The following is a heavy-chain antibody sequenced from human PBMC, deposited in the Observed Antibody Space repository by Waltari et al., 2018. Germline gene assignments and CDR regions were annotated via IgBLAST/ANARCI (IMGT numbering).Heavy chain of an antibody. V-gene: IGHV3-23*01. CDR3: AKGAQTAWFDP. CDR1: AFNFGTSS. CDR2: INRDGGFT. J-gene: IGHJ5*02. Sequence: EVQLLESGGGLVQPGGSLRLSCAASAFNFGTSSMSWVRQTPGKGLEWVSSINRDGGFTPYADSVKGRFTISRDNSRNTLFLQMNSLRAEDTAVYYCAKGAQTAWFDPWGQGTLVTVSS.